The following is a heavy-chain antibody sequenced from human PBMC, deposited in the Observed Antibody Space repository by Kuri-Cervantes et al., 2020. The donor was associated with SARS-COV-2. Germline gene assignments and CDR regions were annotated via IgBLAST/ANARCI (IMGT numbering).Heavy chain of an antibody. V-gene: IGHV3-48*01. D-gene: IGHD6-13*01. Sequence: GGSLRLSCAASGFTFSSYSMNWVRQAPGKGPEWVSYISSSSSTIYYADSVKGRFIISRDNSRNFLYQQMNSLRPEDMAVYYCVRHKAAAGIVAPDWGQGTLVTVSS. CDR2: ISSSSSTI. CDR3: VRHKAAAGIVAPD. CDR1: GFTFSSYS. J-gene: IGHJ4*02.